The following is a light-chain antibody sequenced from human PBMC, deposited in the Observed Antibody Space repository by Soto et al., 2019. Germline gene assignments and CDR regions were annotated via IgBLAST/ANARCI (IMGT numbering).Light chain of an antibody. J-gene: IGLJ3*02. CDR2: GNN. V-gene: IGLV1-40*01. CDR1: SSNIGAGYD. Sequence: QSVLTQPPSVSGAPGQRVTISCTGSSSNIGAGYDVHWYRQIPGTAPKVVIYGNNNRPSGVPDRFSGSKSGTSASLAINGLRSGDEADYYCAAWDDTLSGQVFGGGTKLTVL. CDR3: AAWDDTLSGQV.